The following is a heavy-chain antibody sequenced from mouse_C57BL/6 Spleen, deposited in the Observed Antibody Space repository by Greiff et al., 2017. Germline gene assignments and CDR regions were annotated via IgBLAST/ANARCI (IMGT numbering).Heavy chain of an antibody. CDR2: INPSTGGT. CDR1: GYSFTGYY. Sequence: EVQLQQSGPELVKPGASVKISCKASGYSFTGYYMNWVKQSPEKSLEWIGEINPSTGGTTYNQKFKAKATLTVDKSSSTAYMQLKSLTSEDSAVYYCARFNYGNSAYAMDYWGQGTSVTVSS. J-gene: IGHJ4*01. CDR3: ARFNYGNSAYAMDY. D-gene: IGHD2-1*01. V-gene: IGHV1-42*01.